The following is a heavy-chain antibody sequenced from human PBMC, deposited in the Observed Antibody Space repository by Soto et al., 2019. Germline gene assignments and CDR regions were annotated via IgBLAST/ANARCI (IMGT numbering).Heavy chain of an antibody. V-gene: IGHV1-8*01. CDR2: MNPKSGNT. D-gene: IGHD4-4*01. Sequence: QVQLVQSGAEVKKPGASVRVSCKASRYTFLSYDINWVRQATGQGLEWIGWMNPKSGNTGYAQNFQGRVTVTRNTSISTAYMELSSLRSEDTVVYYCARSPSWETTVTPYYFDNWGQGTLVTVSS. J-gene: IGHJ4*02. CDR3: ARSPSWETTVTPYYFDN. CDR1: RYTFLSYD.